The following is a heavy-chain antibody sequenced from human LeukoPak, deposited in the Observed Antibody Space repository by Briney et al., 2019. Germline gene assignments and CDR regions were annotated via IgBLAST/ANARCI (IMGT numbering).Heavy chain of an antibody. CDR3: AREAATGGGALDY. CDR1: GFTFSSYW. CDR2: IKQDGSEK. J-gene: IGHJ4*02. V-gene: IGHV3-7*01. Sequence: GGSLRLSCAASGFTFSSYWMSWVRQAQGKGLEWVANIKQDGSEKNYVDSVKGRFTISRDNAKNSLYLQMNSLRAEDTAVYYCAREAATGGGALDYWGQGTLVTVSS. D-gene: IGHD7-27*01.